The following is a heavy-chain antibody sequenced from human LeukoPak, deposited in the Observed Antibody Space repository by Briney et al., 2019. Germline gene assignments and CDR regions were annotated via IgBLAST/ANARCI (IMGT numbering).Heavy chain of an antibody. CDR3: ARGVGNWNYDS. CDR1: GFTFSSYD. J-gene: IGHJ5*01. Sequence: PGGSLRLSCAASGFTFSSYDMHWVRQATGKGLEWVSGINTDGVTYCPGSVKGRFTISRDNSKNTVYLQMNSLRGEDTAVYYCARGVGNWNYDSWGQGSLVIVSS. V-gene: IGHV3-13*01. D-gene: IGHD1-7*01. CDR2: INTDGVT.